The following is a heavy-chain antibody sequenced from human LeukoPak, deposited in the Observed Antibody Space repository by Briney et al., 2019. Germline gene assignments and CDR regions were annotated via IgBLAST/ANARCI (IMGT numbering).Heavy chain of an antibody. V-gene: IGHV3-48*02. CDR3: ARDADMFTDHTHGDY. CDR1: GFTFSSYS. D-gene: IGHD3-9*01. Sequence: QTGGSLRLSCVASGFTFSSYSMSWFRQAPGKGLEWVSYIGTSYSIYYAESVKGRFTISRENAKNSLYVQMNSLRDEDTPVYYCARDADMFTDHTHGDYWGQGTLVTASS. J-gene: IGHJ4*02. CDR2: IGTSYSI.